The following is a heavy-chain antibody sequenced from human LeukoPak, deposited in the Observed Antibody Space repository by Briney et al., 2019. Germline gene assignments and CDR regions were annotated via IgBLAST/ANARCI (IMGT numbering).Heavy chain of an antibody. Sequence: GGPLRLSCAASGFTFSSYAMSWVRQAPGKGLEWVSAISGSGGSTYYADSVKGRFTISRDNSKNTLYLQMNSLRAEDTAVYYCAKDHILRYFDWSPEYYFDYWGQGTLVTVSS. CDR3: AKDHILRYFDWSPEYYFDY. CDR1: GFTFSSYA. D-gene: IGHD3-9*01. V-gene: IGHV3-23*01. CDR2: ISGSGGST. J-gene: IGHJ4*02.